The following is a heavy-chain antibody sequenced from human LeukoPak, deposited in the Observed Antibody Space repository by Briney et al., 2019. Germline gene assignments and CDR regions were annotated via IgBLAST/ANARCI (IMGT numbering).Heavy chain of an antibody. V-gene: IGHV1-3*01. CDR2: INAGNGNT. CDR1: GYTFTSYA. Sequence: ASVKVSCKASGYTFTSYAMHWVHQAPGQRLEWMGWINAGNGNTKYSQKFQGRVTITRDTSASTAYMELSSLRSEDTAVYYCARRFYYGSGSYYHDAFDIWGQGTMVTVSS. J-gene: IGHJ3*02. D-gene: IGHD3-10*01. CDR3: ARRFYYGSGSYYHDAFDI.